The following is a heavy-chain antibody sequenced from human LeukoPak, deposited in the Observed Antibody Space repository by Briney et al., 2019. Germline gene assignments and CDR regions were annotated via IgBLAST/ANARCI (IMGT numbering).Heavy chain of an antibody. Sequence: SETLSLTCTVSGDSISSGSYHWAWIRQPPGKGLEWIGSDYYSGSTYYSPSLKSRVTILVDTSKNQLSLKLKSVTAADTAMYYCARRYYYDNSGYYYHSDYWGQGALVTVSS. J-gene: IGHJ4*02. CDR2: DYYSGST. D-gene: IGHD3-22*01. CDR3: ARRYYYDNSGYYYHSDY. V-gene: IGHV4-39*01. CDR1: GDSISSGSYH.